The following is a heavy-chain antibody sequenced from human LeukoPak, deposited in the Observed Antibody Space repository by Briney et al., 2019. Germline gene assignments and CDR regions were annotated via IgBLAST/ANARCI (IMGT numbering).Heavy chain of an antibody. CDR2: INQDGSEK. CDR3: AAYCGGGSCHYYAWDV. D-gene: IGHD2-15*01. J-gene: IGHJ6*02. CDR1: GFTFSGYW. Sequence: PGGSLRLSCAASGFTFSGYWMSWVRQAPGKRLEWVANINQDGSEKYYGDSVKGRFTISRDNAKNSLYLQMNGLRAGDTAVYYCAAYCGGGSCHYYAWDVWGQGTTVTVSS. V-gene: IGHV3-7*01.